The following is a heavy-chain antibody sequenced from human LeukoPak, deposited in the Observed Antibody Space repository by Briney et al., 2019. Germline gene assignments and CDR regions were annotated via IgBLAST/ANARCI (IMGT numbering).Heavy chain of an antibody. CDR2: IYPGDSDT. Sequence: RGESLKISCKGSGYSFTSYWIAWVRQMPGKGLEWMGIIYPGDSDTRYSSSFQGQVTISADKSIAYLQWGSLKASDTAMCYCARRGYSGYDSPLGYWGQGTLVTVSS. D-gene: IGHD5-12*01. CDR3: ARRGYSGYDSPLGY. J-gene: IGHJ4*02. V-gene: IGHV5-51*01. CDR1: GYSFTSYW.